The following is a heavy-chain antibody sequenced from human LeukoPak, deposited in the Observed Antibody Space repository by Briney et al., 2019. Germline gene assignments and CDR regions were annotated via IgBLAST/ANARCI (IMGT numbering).Heavy chain of an antibody. CDR1: VFTFSHYK. Sequence: GGSLRLSCAPSVFTFSHYKMLWLRQAPGKGLEWVSYLTSTGNTIDYADSVEGRFTISRDNAKNSLYLQMNSLRAEDTAVYFWERGGRRDCHCENWGQEPRVTVSS. V-gene: IGHV3-48*03. CDR3: ERGGRRDCHCEN. CDR2: LTSTGNTI. D-gene: IGHD2-21*02. J-gene: IGHJ4*02.